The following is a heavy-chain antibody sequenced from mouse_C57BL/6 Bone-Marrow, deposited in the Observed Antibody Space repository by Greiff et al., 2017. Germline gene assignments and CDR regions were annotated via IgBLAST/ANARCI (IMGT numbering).Heavy chain of an antibody. CDR2: IRNKANGYTT. Sequence: EVQLKESGGGLVQPGGSLSLSCAASGFTFTDYYMSWVRQPPGKALEWLGFIRNKANGYTTEYSASVKGRFTISRDNSQSILYLQMNALRAEDSATYYCARSYSPFDYWGQGTTLTVSS. J-gene: IGHJ2*01. CDR1: GFTFTDYY. D-gene: IGHD2-10*01. CDR3: ARSYSPFDY. V-gene: IGHV7-3*01.